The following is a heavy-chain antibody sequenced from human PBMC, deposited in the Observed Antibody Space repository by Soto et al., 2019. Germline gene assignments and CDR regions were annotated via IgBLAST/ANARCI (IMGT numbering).Heavy chain of an antibody. CDR1: GDSFNAYY. J-gene: IGHJ6*03. Sequence: QVQLVQSGAEVRKPGASVTVSCRSSGDSFNAYYIHWVRQAPGQGFEWMGWINPNGGVTKYAQKFQGWVSMTRDTSIRTVYMQLSRLRSDDTAVYYCARESVGATATLDYYYFYMAVWGTGNTVTVSS. D-gene: IGHD2-21*02. CDR3: ARESVGATATLDYYYFYMAV. CDR2: INPNGGVT. V-gene: IGHV1-2*04.